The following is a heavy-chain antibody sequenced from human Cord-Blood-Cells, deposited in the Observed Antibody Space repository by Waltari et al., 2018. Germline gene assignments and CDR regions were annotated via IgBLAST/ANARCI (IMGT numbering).Heavy chain of an antibody. CDR2: MNPNSGNT. J-gene: IGHJ4*02. CDR1: GYTSTRYD. D-gene: IGHD6-13*01. Sequence: QVQLVQSGAEVKKHGASVKVSCKASGYTSTRYDIYWWRQATGHGLEWMGWMNPNSGNTGYAQKFQGRVTMTRNTSISTAYMELSSLRSEDTAVYYCACGYSSSWYEDWGQGTLVTVSS. CDR3: ACGYSSSWYED. V-gene: IGHV1-8*01.